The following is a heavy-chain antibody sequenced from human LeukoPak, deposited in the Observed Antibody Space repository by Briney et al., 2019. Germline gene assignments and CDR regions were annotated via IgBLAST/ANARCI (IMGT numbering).Heavy chain of an antibody. Sequence: GGSLRLSCAVSGFTLSSYTINWVRQAPGKGLEWVSSISSSGTYIYYADSVKGRFTISRDNAKNSLSLQMNSLRAEDTAVYYCARGGYYGSGSYYKGDYYYYYMDVWGKGTTVTISS. CDR3: ARGGYYGSGSYYKGDYYYYYMDV. CDR2: ISSSGTYI. D-gene: IGHD3-10*01. V-gene: IGHV3-21*01. J-gene: IGHJ6*03. CDR1: GFTLSSYT.